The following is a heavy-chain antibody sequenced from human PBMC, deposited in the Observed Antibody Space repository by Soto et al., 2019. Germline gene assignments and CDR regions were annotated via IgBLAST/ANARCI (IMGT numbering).Heavy chain of an antibody. Sequence: GGSLRLCCAASGFTFSSYSMNWVRQAPGKGLEWVSYISSSSSTIYYADSVKGRFTISRDNAKNSLYLQMNSLRAEDTAVYYCASFGYYDSSGYYPPTHWGQGTLVTVSS. V-gene: IGHV3-48*04. CDR2: ISSSSSTI. J-gene: IGHJ4*02. D-gene: IGHD3-22*01. CDR3: ASFGYYDSSGYYPPTH. CDR1: GFTFSSYS.